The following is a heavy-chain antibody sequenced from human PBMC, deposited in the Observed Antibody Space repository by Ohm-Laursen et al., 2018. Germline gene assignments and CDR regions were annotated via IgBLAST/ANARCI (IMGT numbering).Heavy chain of an antibody. CDR3: ARGEAAALFDY. V-gene: IGHV3-23*01. J-gene: IGHJ4*02. CDR2: LSGSGDTT. CDR1: GFTFRWYA. D-gene: IGHD6-13*01. Sequence: SLRLSCAASGFTFRWYAMSWVRQAPGKGLEWVSALSGSGDTTYYADSVKGRFTISRDNSKNTLYLQMNSLRAEDTAVYYCARGEAAALFDYWGQGTLVTVSS.